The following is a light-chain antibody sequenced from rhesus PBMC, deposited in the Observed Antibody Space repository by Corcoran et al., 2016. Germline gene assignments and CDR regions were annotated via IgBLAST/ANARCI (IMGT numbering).Light chain of an antibody. CDR3: YQHSSGYS. CDR2: GAS. V-gene: IGKV3-10*01. J-gene: IGKJ2*01. CDR1: QSVSSY. Sequence: QVILTQSPATLSLSPGERATLSCRASQSVSSYLAWYQQKPGKAPRLLIYGASRRVTGIPDRFRGRGAGSDLDLTISSQEPDDVGVYHCYQHSSGYSFGQGTKVEIK.